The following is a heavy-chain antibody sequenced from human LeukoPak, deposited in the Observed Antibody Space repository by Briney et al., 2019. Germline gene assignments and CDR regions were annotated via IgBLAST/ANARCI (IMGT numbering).Heavy chain of an antibody. CDR3: ARSGSPDKKTYYYDSSGYYERYYFDY. V-gene: IGHV4-59*08. Sequence: SETLSLTCTVSGGSISSYYWSWIRQPPGKGLEWIGYIYYSGSTNYNPSLKSRVTISVDTSKNQFSLKLSSVTAADTAVYYCARSGSPDKKTYYYDSSGYYERYYFDYWGQGTLVTVFS. D-gene: IGHD3-22*01. CDR2: IYYSGST. CDR1: GGSISSYY. J-gene: IGHJ4*02.